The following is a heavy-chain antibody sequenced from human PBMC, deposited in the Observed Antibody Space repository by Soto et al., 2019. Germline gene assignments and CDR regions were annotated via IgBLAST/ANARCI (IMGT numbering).Heavy chain of an antibody. J-gene: IGHJ6*02. V-gene: IGHV3-23*01. CDR2: ISGSGGST. D-gene: IGHD3-22*01. CDR3: AREWYYYDSSGYYYYYYGMDV. CDR1: GLTFSSYA. Sequence: PGGSLRLSCAASGLTFSSYAMSWVRQAPGKGLEWVSAISGSGGSTYYADSVKGRFTISRDNSKNTLYLQMNSLRAEDTAVYYCAREWYYYDSSGYYYYYYGMDVWGQGTTVTVAS.